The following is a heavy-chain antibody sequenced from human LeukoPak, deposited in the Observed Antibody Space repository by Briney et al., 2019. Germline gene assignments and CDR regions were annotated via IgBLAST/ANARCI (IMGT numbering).Heavy chain of an antibody. V-gene: IGHV1-69*04. D-gene: IGHD1-26*01. Sequence: ASVKVSCKASGGTFSSYAISWVRQAPGQGLEWMGRIIPILGIANYAQKFQGRVTITADKSTSTAYMELSSLRSEDTAVYYCARHIVAGSGSARHYWGQGTLVTVSS. CDR3: ARHIVAGSGSARHY. CDR2: IIPILGIA. J-gene: IGHJ4*02. CDR1: GGTFSSYA.